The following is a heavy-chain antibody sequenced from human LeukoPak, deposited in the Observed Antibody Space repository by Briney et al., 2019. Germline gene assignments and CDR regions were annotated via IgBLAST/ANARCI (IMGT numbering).Heavy chain of an antibody. CDR3: ARGCSSTSCYGGDGYNLGFHY. CDR2: ISSSSSYI. J-gene: IGHJ4*02. V-gene: IGHV3-21*01. CDR1: GFTFSSYW. D-gene: IGHD2-2*01. Sequence: GGSLRLSCAASGFTFSSYWMNWVRQAPGKGLEWVSSISSSSSYIYYADSVKGRFTISRDNAKNSLYLQMNSLRAEDTAVYYCARGCSSTSCYGGDGYNLGFHYWGQGTLVSVSS.